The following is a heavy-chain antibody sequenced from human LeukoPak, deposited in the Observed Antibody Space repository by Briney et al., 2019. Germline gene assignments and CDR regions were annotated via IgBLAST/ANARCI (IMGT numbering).Heavy chain of an antibody. CDR3: SGGGYGSDY. D-gene: IGHD2-15*01. Sequence: PGGSLRLSCADYGYGLTFSNVWMSWVRQAPGKGLEWVGRIKNKGEGGTTDYAAPVKGRFIISRDDSKNTLYLQMNGLKTEDTAVYYCSGGGYGSDYWGQGTLVTVSS. J-gene: IGHJ4*02. CDR2: IKNKGEGGTT. V-gene: IGHV3-15*01. CDR1: GYGLTFSNVW.